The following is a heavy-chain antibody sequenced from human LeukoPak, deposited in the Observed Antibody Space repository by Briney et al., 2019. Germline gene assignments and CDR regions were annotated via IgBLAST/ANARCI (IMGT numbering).Heavy chain of an antibody. CDR3: ARRPPLYSSSPYYFDY. D-gene: IGHD6-6*01. CDR1: GYSISSGYY. Sequence: SETLSLTCTVSGYSISSGYYWGWIRQPPGKGLEWIGSIYHSGSTYYNPSLKSRVTISVDTSKNQFSLKLSSVTAADTAVYYCARRPPLYSSSPYYFDYWGQGTLVTVSS. CDR2: IYHSGST. V-gene: IGHV4-38-2*02. J-gene: IGHJ4*02.